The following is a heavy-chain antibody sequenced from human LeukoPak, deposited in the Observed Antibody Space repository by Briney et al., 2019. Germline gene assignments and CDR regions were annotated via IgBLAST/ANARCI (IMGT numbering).Heavy chain of an antibody. J-gene: IGHJ4*02. CDR3: AKAQIFGVVIIPGGFDY. Sequence: GGSLRLSCAASGFTFSSYAMSWVRQAPGKGLEWVSAISGSGGSTYYADSVKGRFTISRDDSKNTLYLQMNSLRAEDTAVYYCAKAQIFGVVIIPGGFDYWAQGTLVTVSS. CDR2: ISGSGGST. CDR1: GFTFSSYA. V-gene: IGHV3-23*01. D-gene: IGHD3-3*01.